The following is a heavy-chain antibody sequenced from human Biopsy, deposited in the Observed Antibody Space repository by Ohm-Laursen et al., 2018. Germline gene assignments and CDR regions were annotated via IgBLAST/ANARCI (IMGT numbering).Heavy chain of an antibody. V-gene: IGHV1-69*04. CDR1: GGPFNNHA. Sequence: ASVKVSCNASGGPFNNHAFSWVRQAPGQGLEWLGRIVPILGTVNYAQRFQGRVALTADRSTGTAYMELNRLISDDTAVYYCATDADGYYTEFDFWGQGTLITVSS. J-gene: IGHJ4*02. CDR2: IVPILGTV. D-gene: IGHD5-24*01. CDR3: ATDADGYYTEFDF.